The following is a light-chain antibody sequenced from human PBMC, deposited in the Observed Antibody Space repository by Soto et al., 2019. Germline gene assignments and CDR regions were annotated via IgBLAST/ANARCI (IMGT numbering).Light chain of an antibody. CDR2: EVS. CDR3: SSYTSSSTDV. V-gene: IGLV2-14*01. J-gene: IGLJ1*01. CDR1: SSDVGGYNY. Sequence: QSVLPRPASVSGSPGQSITISCTGTSSDVGGYNYVSWYQQHPGKAPKLMIYEVSNRPSGVSNRFSGSKSGNTASLTISGLQAEDEADYYCSSYTSSSTDVFGTGTKVTVL.